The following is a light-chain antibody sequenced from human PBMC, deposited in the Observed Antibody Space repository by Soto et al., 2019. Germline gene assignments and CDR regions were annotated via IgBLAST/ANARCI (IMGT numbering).Light chain of an antibody. V-gene: IGKV1-5*01. Sequence: DIQITQSPSPLASSPLDSFIITCRASQTVERWMAWYQQKPGKAPKLLISDVSTLERGVPSRFSGSGSATEFTLTISGLQPDDFATYYCQQYKDYVYTFGQGTKVDIK. J-gene: IGKJ2*01. CDR1: QTVERW. CDR2: DVS. CDR3: QQYKDYVYT.